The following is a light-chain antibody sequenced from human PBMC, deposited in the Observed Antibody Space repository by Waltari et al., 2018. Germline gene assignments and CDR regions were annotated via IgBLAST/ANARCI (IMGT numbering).Light chain of an antibody. J-gene: IGKJ1*01. CDR2: KSS. CDR1: LGIRSW. V-gene: IGKV1-5*03. Sequence: DIQMTQSPSTLPASVGARVTTTGRASLGIRSWLAWYQQKPGKAPNLLVSKSSTLETGVPSRFSGSGSGTEFTLTISSLQPDDFATYYCQQYYSYPRTFGQGTKVEIK. CDR3: QQYYSYPRT.